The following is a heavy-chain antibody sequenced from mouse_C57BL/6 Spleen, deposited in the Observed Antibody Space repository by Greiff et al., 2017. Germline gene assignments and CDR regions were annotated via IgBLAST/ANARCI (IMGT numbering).Heavy chain of an antibody. V-gene: IGHV8-8*01. D-gene: IGHD2-4*01. CDR3: ARVALHLYDYDGYYFDD. CDR2: IWWDDAK. Sequence: QVTLKVSGPGILQPSQTLSLTCSFSGFSLSTFGMGVGWIRQPSGKGLDWLAHIWWDDAKYYNPALKSRLTISKDTSNNQGFLKIANVDTADTATYCYARVALHLYDYDGYYFDDWGQGTTLTVSS. CDR1: GFSLSTFGMG. J-gene: IGHJ2*01.